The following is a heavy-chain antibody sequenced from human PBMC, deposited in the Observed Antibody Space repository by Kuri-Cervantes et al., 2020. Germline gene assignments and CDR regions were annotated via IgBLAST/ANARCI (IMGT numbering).Heavy chain of an antibody. CDR2: INHSGST. D-gene: IGHD5-24*01. V-gene: IGHV4-34*01. CDR3: GRQKHGNGYNP. J-gene: IGHJ5*02. CDR1: GGSFSDYY. Sequence: SETLSLTCAVYGGSFSDYYWTWIRQPPGKGLEWIGEINHSGSTNYNTSLKSRVTISVDTSKNQFSLKVTSVTAADTAVYYCGRQKHGNGYNPWGQGTLVTVSS.